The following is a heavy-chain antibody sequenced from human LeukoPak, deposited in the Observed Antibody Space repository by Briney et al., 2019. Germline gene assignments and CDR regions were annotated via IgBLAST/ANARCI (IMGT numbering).Heavy chain of an antibody. D-gene: IGHD6-19*01. CDR3: AKFRPDDITVAATGYFDS. CDR2: ISGSGSAT. J-gene: IGHJ4*02. V-gene: IGHV3-23*01. CDR1: GFTFSSDA. Sequence: GASLRLSCAAPGFTFSSDAMSWVRQAPGKGLNWVSTISGSGSATYYADSAKGRFTISRDNSKNTLYLQMNSLRAEDTAVYYCAKFRPDDITVAATGYFDSWGQGTLVTVSS.